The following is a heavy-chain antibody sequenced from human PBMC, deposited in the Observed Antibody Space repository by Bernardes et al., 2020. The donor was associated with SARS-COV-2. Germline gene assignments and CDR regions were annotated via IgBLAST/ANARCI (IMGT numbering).Heavy chain of an antibody. D-gene: IGHD2-21*01. Sequence: GGSLRLSCAASGFTFDNHAMSWVRQAPGKGLEWVSSISGSGGKTYHPDSVKGRFSVSRDNSRKILYLQMSSLRVEDPAVYYCAKERVSIPLDEMDVWGQGTTVIVS. CDR3: AKERVSIPLDEMDV. CDR1: GFTFDNHA. CDR2: ISGSGGKT. V-gene: IGHV3-23*01. J-gene: IGHJ6*02.